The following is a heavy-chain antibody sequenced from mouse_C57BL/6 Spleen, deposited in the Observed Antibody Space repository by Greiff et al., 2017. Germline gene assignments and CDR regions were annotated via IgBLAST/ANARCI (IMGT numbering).Heavy chain of an antibody. J-gene: IGHJ3*01. CDR3: ARSKRAWFAY. Sequence: QVQLQQSGAELMKPGASVKLSCTATGFTFTGYWIEWVKQRPGHGLEWIGEILPGSGSTNYTEKFKGKATITADTSSNTAYMQLSSLTTEDSAIYDCARSKRAWFAYWGQGTLVTVSA. V-gene: IGHV1-9*01. CDR1: GFTFTGYW. CDR2: ILPGSGST.